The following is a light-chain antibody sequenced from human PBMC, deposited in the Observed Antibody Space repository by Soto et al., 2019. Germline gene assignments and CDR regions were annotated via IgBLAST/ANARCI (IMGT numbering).Light chain of an antibody. CDR2: WGS. J-gene: IGKJ1*01. Sequence: DIVMTQSPLSLPVTAGEPASVSCRSSQSLLHSNGYYYLDWYLQKPGQSPQLLIYWGSNRASGVPDRFSGSGPGTDFTLKISRVEAEDVGVYYCMQALQTPWTFGQGTKVEIK. CDR3: MQALQTPWT. V-gene: IGKV2-28*01. CDR1: QSLLHSNGYYY.